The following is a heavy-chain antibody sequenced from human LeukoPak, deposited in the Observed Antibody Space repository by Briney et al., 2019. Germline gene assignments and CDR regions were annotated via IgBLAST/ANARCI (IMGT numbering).Heavy chain of an antibody. CDR2: VSTSGDNG. V-gene: IGHV3-23*01. J-gene: IGHJ4*02. D-gene: IGHD1-7*01. Sequence: PGGSLRLSCAASGFTFNNYGMNWVRQAPGKGLEWVSVVSTSGDNGYYADSVQGRFTISRDNSKNSLHLQMNSLRAEDTAVYYCAKGGTGTTVRYFDYWGQGTLVTVSS. CDR1: GFTFNNYG. CDR3: AKGGTGTTVRYFDY.